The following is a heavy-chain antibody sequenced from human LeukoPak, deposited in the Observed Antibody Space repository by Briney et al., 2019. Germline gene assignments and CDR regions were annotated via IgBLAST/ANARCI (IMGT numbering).Heavy chain of an antibody. CDR2: IYYSGST. CDR1: GGSINSSIYY. J-gene: IGHJ3*02. V-gene: IGHV4-39*07. D-gene: IGHD2-15*01. CDR3: ARDPYCSGGSCYLRNAFDI. Sequence: SETLSLTCTVSGGSINSSIYYWGWIRQPPGKGLEWLGSIYYSGSTYYNPSLKNRVTISVDMSKNQFSLKLSSVTAADTAVYYCARDPYCSGGSCYLRNAFDIWGQGTMVTVSS.